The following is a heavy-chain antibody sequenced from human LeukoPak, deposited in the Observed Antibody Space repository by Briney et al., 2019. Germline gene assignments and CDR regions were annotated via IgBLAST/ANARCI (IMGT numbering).Heavy chain of an antibody. CDR1: GGTFSSYA. J-gene: IGHJ3*02. D-gene: IGHD2-2*01. CDR2: IIPIFGTA. CDR3: ARVIKRDIVVVPAATGAFDI. V-gene: IGHV1-69*13. Sequence: SVKVSCKASGGTFSSYAISWVRQAPGQGLEWMGGIIPIFGTANYAQKFQGRVTITADESTSTAYMELSSLRSEDTAVYYCARVIKRDIVVVPAATGAFDIWGQGTMVTVSS.